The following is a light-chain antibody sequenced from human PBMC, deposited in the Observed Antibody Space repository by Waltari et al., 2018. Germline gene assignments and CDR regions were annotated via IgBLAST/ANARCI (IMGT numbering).Light chain of an antibody. CDR2: VDT. J-gene: IGLJ3*02. V-gene: IGLV1-44*01. Sequence: QSVVTQPPAMSGTPGQRVTISCSGSNSNIGSNTVSWYQQFPGMAPKLLIFVDTQRPSGVPDRFSGSKSGTSASLAISGLHSEDEAVYYCATWDKDLTAWVFGGGTKVTVL. CDR1: NSNIGSNT. CDR3: ATWDKDLTAWV.